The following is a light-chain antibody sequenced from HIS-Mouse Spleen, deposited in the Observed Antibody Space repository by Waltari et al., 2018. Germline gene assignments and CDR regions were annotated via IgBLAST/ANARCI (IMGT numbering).Light chain of an antibody. CDR2: EDS. Sequence: SYDLTQPPSVSVSPGQPASITCSGDALPKKNASWYQQKSGQAPVLVIYEDSKRPSGIPERFSGSSSGTMATLTISGAQVEDEADYYCYSTDSSGNHRVFGGGTKLTVL. V-gene: IGLV3-10*01. J-gene: IGLJ2*01. CDR3: YSTDSSGNHRV. CDR1: ALPKKN.